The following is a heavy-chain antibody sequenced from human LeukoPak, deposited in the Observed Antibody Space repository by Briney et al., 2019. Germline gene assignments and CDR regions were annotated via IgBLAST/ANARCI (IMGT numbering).Heavy chain of an antibody. Sequence: GGSLRLSCAASGFTFSSYSMSWVRQAPGEGLEWVSTILNSGGRTFYADSVRGRFNISRDNPRNTLYLQVNSLRAEDTAVYYCAKSNPSRVGYFDYWGQGTLVTVSS. CDR2: ILNSGGRT. CDR3: AKSNPSRVGYFDY. D-gene: IGHD1-14*01. J-gene: IGHJ4*02. CDR1: GFTFSSYS. V-gene: IGHV3-23*01.